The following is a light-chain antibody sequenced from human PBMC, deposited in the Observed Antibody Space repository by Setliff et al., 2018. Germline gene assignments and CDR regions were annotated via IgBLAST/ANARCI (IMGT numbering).Light chain of an antibody. J-gene: IGLJ1*01. CDR3: SSYAGSNNYV. CDR1: SSDVGGYNY. CDR2: EVS. Sequence: QSVLTQPPSASGSPGQSVTISCTGTSSDVGGYNYVSWYQQHPGKAPKLMIYEVSKRPSGVPDRFSGSKSGNTASLTVSGLQAEDEADYYCSSYAGSNNYVVGTGTKGTVL. V-gene: IGLV2-8*01.